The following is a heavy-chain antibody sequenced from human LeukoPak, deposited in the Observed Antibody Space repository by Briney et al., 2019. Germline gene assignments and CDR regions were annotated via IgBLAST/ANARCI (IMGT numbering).Heavy chain of an antibody. J-gene: IGHJ5*02. CDR2: ISGSGRTT. V-gene: IGHV3-23*01. Sequence: PSETLTLTCTVSGGSIRSSSYNWGWIRQAPGKGLEWVSAISGSGRTTYYADSVKGRFTISRDNSKSTLYLQMNSLRAEDTAVYYCAKDTNWNYDWFDPWGQGTLVTVSS. CDR3: AKDTNWNYDWFDP. D-gene: IGHD1-7*01. CDR1: GGSIRSSSYN.